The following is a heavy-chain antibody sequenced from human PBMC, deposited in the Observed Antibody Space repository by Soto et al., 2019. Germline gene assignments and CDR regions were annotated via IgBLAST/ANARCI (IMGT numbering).Heavy chain of an antibody. V-gene: IGHV4-31*03. CDR3: ARTYDSHSTWVPDAFDI. J-gene: IGHJ3*02. D-gene: IGHD3-22*01. Sequence: QVQLQESGPGLVKPSQTLSLTCTVSGGSISSGGYYWSWIRQHPGKGLECIGYIYYSGSTYYNPSLKSRVTISVDTSKNKFSLKLSSVTAADTAVYYCARTYDSHSTWVPDAFDIWGQGTMVTVSS. CDR1: GGSISSGGYY. CDR2: IYYSGST.